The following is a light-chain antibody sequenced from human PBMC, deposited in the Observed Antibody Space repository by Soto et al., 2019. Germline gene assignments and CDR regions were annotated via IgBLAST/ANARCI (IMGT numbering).Light chain of an antibody. CDR3: SSYAGSNNFNV. CDR1: SSDVGGHHY. CDR2: EVS. Sequence: QSALTQPASVSGSPGQSITISCTGTSSDVGGHHYVSWYQQHPGKAPKLMIYEVSKRPSGVPDRFSGSKSGNTASLTVSGLQAEDEADYYCSSYAGSNNFNVFGTGTKVTVL. J-gene: IGLJ1*01. V-gene: IGLV2-8*01.